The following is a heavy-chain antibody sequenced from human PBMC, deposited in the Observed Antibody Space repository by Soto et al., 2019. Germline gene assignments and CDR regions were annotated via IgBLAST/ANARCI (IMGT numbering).Heavy chain of an antibody. V-gene: IGHV3-30*18. D-gene: IGHD3-22*01. CDR1: GFTFSRYG. Sequence: PGGSLRLSCAASGFTFSRYGMHWVRQAPGKGLEWVSVISYDGSNKNYADSVKGRFTISRDNSKNTLYLQMNSLRAEDMAVYYCAKAYHYDSSGPFDYWGLGNLVTVPS. CDR3: AKAYHYDSSGPFDY. J-gene: IGHJ4*02. CDR2: ISYDGSNK.